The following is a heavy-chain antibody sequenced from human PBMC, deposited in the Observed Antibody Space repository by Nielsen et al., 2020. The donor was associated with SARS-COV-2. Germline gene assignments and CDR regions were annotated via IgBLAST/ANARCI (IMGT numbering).Heavy chain of an antibody. CDR2: ISGSGGST. CDR3: AKGIGGLWFGAIGWFDP. V-gene: IGHV3-23*01. Sequence: GESLKISCAASGFTFSSYAMSWVRQAPGKGLEWVSAISGSGGSTYYADSVKGRFTISRDNSKNTLYLQMNSLRAADTAVYYCAKGIGGLWFGAIGWFDPWGQGTLATVSS. D-gene: IGHD3-10*01. CDR1: GFTFSSYA. J-gene: IGHJ5*02.